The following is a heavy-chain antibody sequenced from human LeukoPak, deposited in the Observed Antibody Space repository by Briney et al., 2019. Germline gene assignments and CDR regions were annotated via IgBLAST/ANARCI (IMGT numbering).Heavy chain of an antibody. J-gene: IGHJ4*02. CDR1: GYSFNHYW. CDR3: AVLHLHDSGWDL. CDR2: IYPGDSDA. Sequence: ESLKISCKASGYSFNHYWIGWVRQMPGKGLQWMGIIYPGDSDARYVPSFEGQVTFSADTSSRTAFLQWSSLKASDTGIYYCAVLHLHDSGWDLWGQGTQVTVSS. D-gene: IGHD5-12*01. V-gene: IGHV5-51*01.